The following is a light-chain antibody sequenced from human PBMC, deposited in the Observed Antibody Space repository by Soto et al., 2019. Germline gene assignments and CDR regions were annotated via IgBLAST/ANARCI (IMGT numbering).Light chain of an antibody. Sequence: QSVLTKPPSASGTPGQRVTISCSGSSSNIGSNTVNWYQQLPGTAPKLLIYSNNQRPSGVPDRFSGSKSGTSASLAISGLQSEDEADYYCAAWDDSLNGSDYNVFGSGTQLTVL. CDR3: AAWDDSLNGSDYNV. V-gene: IGLV1-44*01. CDR1: SSNIGSNT. J-gene: IGLJ6*01. CDR2: SNN.